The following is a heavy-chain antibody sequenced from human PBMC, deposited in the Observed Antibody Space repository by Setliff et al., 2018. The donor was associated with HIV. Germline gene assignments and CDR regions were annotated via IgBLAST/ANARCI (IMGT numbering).Heavy chain of an antibody. J-gene: IGHJ6*03. CDR2: IYHSGST. D-gene: IGHD3-10*01. CDR3: ARGSADYYASGSPYYYYYMDV. CDR1: GGSISRSNW. Sequence: PSETLSLTCAVSGGSISRSNWWSWVRQPPGKGLEWIGEIYHSGSTKYNPSLKSRVTISVDKSKNHFSLNLNSVTAADTAVYYCARGSADYYASGSPYYYYYMDVWGKGTTVTVSS. V-gene: IGHV4-4*02.